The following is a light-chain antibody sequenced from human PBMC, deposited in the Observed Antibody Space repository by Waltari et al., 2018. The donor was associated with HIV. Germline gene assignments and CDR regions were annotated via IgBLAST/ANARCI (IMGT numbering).Light chain of an antibody. J-gene: IGLJ3*02. CDR3: CSYVGSNVWV. CDR2: EVT. Sequence: QSVLTQPASVSGSPGQSIPISSTGTSSDVGNYNLVSWYQQHPGKAPKLIIYEVTKRPSGVSNRFSGSKSGNTASLTISGLQAEDEADYYCCSYVGSNVWVFGGGTKLTVL. CDR1: SSDVGNYNL. V-gene: IGLV2-23*02.